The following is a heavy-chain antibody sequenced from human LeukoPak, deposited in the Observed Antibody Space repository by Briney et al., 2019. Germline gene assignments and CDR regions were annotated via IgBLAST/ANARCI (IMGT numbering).Heavy chain of an antibody. CDR1: GFAFSSYW. CDR2: INTDGTTT. Sequence: GGSLRLSCGASGFAFSSYWMHWVRQAPGKGLEWVSRINTDGTTTDHADSVKGRFTISRDNAKNTLFLQMNSLRAEDTAVYYCARISSDSISYYDHWGQGTLVTVSS. J-gene: IGHJ4*02. D-gene: IGHD3-22*01. V-gene: IGHV3-74*01. CDR3: ARISSDSISYYDH.